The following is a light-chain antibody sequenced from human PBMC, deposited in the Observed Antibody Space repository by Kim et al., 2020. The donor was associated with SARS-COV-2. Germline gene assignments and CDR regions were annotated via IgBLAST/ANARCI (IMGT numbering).Light chain of an antibody. CDR3: QQYYGTTYS. V-gene: IGKV4-1*01. CDR1: QTILHNSNNKDY. J-gene: IGKJ2*03. Sequence: IVMTQSPDSLAVSLGERATINCKSSQTILHNSNNKDYLAWFQQKPGQPPKLLIYWASTRESGVPDRFSGSGSGTDFTLTISSLQAEDVAIYYCQQYYGTTYSFGQGTKLEI. CDR2: WAS.